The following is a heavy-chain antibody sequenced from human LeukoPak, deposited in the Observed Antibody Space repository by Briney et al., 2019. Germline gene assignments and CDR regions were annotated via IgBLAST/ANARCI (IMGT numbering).Heavy chain of an antibody. CDR1: GYTFTSYY. D-gene: IGHD6-19*01. CDR2: INPSGGST. Sequence: GASVKVSCKASGYTFTSYYMHWVRQAPGQGLEWMGIINPSGGSTSYAQKFQGRVTMTRDTSTSTVYMELSSLRSEDTAVYYCAKDPIAVAGTPSYFDYWGQGTLVTVSS. J-gene: IGHJ4*02. CDR3: AKDPIAVAGTPSYFDY. V-gene: IGHV1-46*01.